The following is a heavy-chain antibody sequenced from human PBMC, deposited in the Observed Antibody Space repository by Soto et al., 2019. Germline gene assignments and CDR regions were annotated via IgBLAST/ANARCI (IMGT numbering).Heavy chain of an antibody. D-gene: IGHD2-8*01. V-gene: IGHV3-48*01. J-gene: IGHJ4*02. CDR1: GCNFSSYS. CDR3: ARDSPVSYFDY. Sequence: GGSLRLSCASSGCNFSSYSMNWVRQAPGKGLEWVSYISSSSSTIYYADSVKGRFTISRDNAKNSLYLQMNSLRAEDTAVYYCARDSPVSYFDYWGQGTLVTVSS. CDR2: ISSSSSTI.